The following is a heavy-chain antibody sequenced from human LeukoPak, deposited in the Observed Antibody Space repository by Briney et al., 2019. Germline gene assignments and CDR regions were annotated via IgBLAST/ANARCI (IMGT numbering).Heavy chain of an antibody. J-gene: IGHJ4*02. V-gene: IGHV3-23*01. Sequence: GGSLRLSCAASGFTFSTSAMSWVRQAPGKGLEWVSAITGSGGDSYYTDSVRGRFTISRDNSKNTLYLQMNSLRAEDTAVYYCAKDQHGIVVVPAPIPFDYWGQGTLVTVSS. CDR1: GFTFSTSA. CDR2: ITGSGGDS. D-gene: IGHD2-2*01. CDR3: AKDQHGIVVVPAPIPFDY.